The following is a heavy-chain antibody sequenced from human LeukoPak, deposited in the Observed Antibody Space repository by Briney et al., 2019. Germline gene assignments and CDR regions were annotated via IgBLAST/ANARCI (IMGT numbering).Heavy chain of an antibody. CDR3: ARGLLGTVTTDY. CDR1: GGSFSGYY. D-gene: IGHD4-17*01. J-gene: IGHJ4*02. CDR2: INHSGST. V-gene: IGHV4-34*01. Sequence: SETLSLTCAVYGGSFSGYYWSWIRQPPGKGLEWIGEINHSGSTNYNPSLKSRVTISVDTSKNQFSLKLSSVTAAGTAVYYCARGLLGTVTTDYWGQGTLVTVSS.